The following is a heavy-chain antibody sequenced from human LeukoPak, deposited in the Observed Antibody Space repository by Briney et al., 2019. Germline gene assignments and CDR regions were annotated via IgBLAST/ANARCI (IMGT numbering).Heavy chain of an antibody. J-gene: IGHJ5*02. Sequence: GASVKVSCKASGHTFTGYCMHWVRQAPGQGLEWMGWINPNSGGANYAQKFQGRVTMTRDTSISTAYIELTRLRSDDTAVYYCARGEIDVVVPNWFDTWGQGTLVTVSS. D-gene: IGHD2-2*01. CDR3: ARGEIDVVVPNWFDT. CDR2: INPNSGGA. V-gene: IGHV1-2*02. CDR1: GHTFTGYC.